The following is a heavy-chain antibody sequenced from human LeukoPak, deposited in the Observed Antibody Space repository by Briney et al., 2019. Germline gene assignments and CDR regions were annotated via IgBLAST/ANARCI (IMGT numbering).Heavy chain of an antibody. J-gene: IGHJ5*02. D-gene: IGHD3-3*01. CDR1: GGSFSGYY. Sequence: SETLSLTCAVYGGSFSGYYWSWIRQPPGKGLEWIGEINHSGSTNYNPSLKSRVTISVDTSKNQFSLKLSSVTAADTAVYYCARAGPLRFLEWGYNWLDPWGQGTLVTVSS. CDR3: ARAGPLRFLEWGYNWLDP. V-gene: IGHV4-34*01. CDR2: INHSGST.